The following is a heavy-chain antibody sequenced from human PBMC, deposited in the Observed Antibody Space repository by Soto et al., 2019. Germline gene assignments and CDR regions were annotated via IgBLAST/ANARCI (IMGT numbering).Heavy chain of an antibody. Sequence: ETLSLTCTVSGGSISSSSYYWGWVRQAPGKGLEWVSLIQSGGPTYYADSVKGRFTISRDTSENTLHLQMDGLRAGDRAFFYFGGDDFFCDGGRCYGVPLDVGGKGTTVTVS. CDR1: GGSISSSSYY. CDR3: GGDDFFCDGGRCYGVPLDV. CDR2: IQSGGPT. D-gene: IGHD2-15*01. J-gene: IGHJ6*03. V-gene: IGHV3-66*01.